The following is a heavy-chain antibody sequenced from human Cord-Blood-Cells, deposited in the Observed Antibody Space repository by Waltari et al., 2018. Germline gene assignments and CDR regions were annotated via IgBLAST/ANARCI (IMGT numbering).Heavy chain of an antibody. CDR2: IYHSGST. Sequence: QVQLQESGPGLVKPSETLSLTCTVSGYSISSGYYWGWIRQPPGKGLEWIGSIYHSGSTYSNPSLKSRVTISVDTSKNQFSLKLSSVTAADTAVYYCARSFCSSTSCLNWFDPWGQGTLVTVSS. D-gene: IGHD2-2*01. J-gene: IGHJ5*02. CDR3: ARSFCSSTSCLNWFDP. V-gene: IGHV4-38-2*02. CDR1: GYSISSGYY.